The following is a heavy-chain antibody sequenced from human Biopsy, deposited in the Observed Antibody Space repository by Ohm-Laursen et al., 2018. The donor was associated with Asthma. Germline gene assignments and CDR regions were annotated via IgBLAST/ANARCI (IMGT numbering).Heavy chain of an antibody. J-gene: IGHJ4*02. CDR1: GFTFRSYA. CDR3: ARDVMEWYLPAFDL. D-gene: IGHD3-3*01. Sequence: SLRLSCSTSGFTFRSYAMHWVRQAPGKGLEWVAVGGSYYDGGLKYYADSVNGRFTVSRDDSKNTLYLQMNSLRPDDTAVYYCARDVMEWYLPAFDLWGQGTLVTVSS. CDR2: GGSYYDGGLK. V-gene: IGHV3-30-3*01.